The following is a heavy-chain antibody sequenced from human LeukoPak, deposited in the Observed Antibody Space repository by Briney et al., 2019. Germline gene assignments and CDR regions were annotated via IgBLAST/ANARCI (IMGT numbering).Heavy chain of an antibody. CDR2: IGSGT. V-gene: IGHV3-23*01. CDR1: GFTFSSYA. J-gene: IGHJ4*02. CDR3: AKALPYYFDY. Sequence: QPGRSLRLYCGASGFTFSSYAMSWVRQAPRKGLEWVSAIGSGTYYADSVRGRFTISRDNSKNPLYLQLNSPRAEETAVYYCAKALPYYFDYWGQGTLVSVSS.